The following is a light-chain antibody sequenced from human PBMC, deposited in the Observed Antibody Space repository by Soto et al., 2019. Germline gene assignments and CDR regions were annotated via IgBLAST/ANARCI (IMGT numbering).Light chain of an antibody. V-gene: IGKV3-15*01. CDR3: QQYNNWPPGT. Sequence: EIVLTQSPVTLSLSPGERATLSCRASQSVSSNLAWYQQKPGQAPRLLIYGASTRATGIPARFSGSGSGTEFTLTISSLQSEDFAVYYCQQYNNWPPGTFGQGTKVDI. CDR2: GAS. J-gene: IGKJ1*01. CDR1: QSVSSN.